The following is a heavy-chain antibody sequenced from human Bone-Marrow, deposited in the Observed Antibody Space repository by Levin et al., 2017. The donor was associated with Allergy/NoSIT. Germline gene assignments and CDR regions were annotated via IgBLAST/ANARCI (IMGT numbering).Heavy chain of an antibody. D-gene: IGHD3-3*01. CDR1: CGSFSGYY. V-gene: IGHV4-34*01. CDR2: INHSGST. J-gene: IGHJ4*02. Sequence: SQTLSLPCAVYCGSFSGYYWSWIRQPPGKGLEWIGEINHSGSTNYNPSLKSRVTISVDTSKNQFSLKLSSVTAADTAVYYCARVYYDFWSADNALDYWGQGTLVTVSS. CDR3: ARVYYDFWSADNALDY.